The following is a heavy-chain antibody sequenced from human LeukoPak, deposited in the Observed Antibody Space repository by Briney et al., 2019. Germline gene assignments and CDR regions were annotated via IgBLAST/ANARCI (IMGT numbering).Heavy chain of an antibody. CDR2: IIPIFGTA. Sequence: SVKVSCKASGGTFSSYAISRVRQAPGQGLEWMGRIIPIFGTANYAQKFQGRVTITTDESTSTAYMELSSLRSEDTAVYYCAREARFGELLYHDYWGQGTLVTVSS. CDR3: AREARFGELLYHDY. D-gene: IGHD3-10*01. J-gene: IGHJ4*02. CDR1: GGTFSSYA. V-gene: IGHV1-69*05.